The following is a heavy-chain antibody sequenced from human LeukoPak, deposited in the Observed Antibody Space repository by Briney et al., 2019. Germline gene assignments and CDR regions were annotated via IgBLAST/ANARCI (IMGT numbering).Heavy chain of an antibody. CDR3: AREGYYGSGRLTDY. D-gene: IGHD3-10*01. CDR1: GGSFSGYY. J-gene: IGHJ4*02. V-gene: IGHV4-34*01. Sequence: PSETLSLTCAVYGGSFSGYYWSWIRQPPGKGLEWIGEINHSGSTSYNPSLKSRVTISVDTSKNQFSLKLSSVTAADTAVYYCAREGYYGSGRLTDYWGQGTLVTVSS. CDR2: INHSGST.